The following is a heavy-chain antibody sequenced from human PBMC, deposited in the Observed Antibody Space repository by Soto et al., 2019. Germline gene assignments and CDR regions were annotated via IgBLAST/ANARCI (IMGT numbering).Heavy chain of an antibody. CDR3: ARDARFSGYQGGNPNNYYYHGMDV. CDR2: IIPIFGTA. J-gene: IGHJ6*02. Sequence: QVQLVQSGAEVKKPGSSVKVSCKASGGTFSSYAISWVRQAPGQGLEWMGGIIPIFGTANYAQKFQGRVTITADESTSTAYMELSSLRSEDTAVYYCARDARFSGYQGGNPNNYYYHGMDVWGQGTTVTVSS. V-gene: IGHV1-69*01. CDR1: GGTFSSYA. D-gene: IGHD3-22*01.